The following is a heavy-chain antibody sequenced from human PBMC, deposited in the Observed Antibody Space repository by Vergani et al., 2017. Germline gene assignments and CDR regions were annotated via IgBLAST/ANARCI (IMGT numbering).Heavy chain of an antibody. CDR1: GFTFSSYG. J-gene: IGHJ4*02. D-gene: IGHD1-26*01. CDR3: ARDAFVGAYFDY. V-gene: IGHV3-30*02. Sequence: QVQLVESGGGVVQPGGSQRLSCAASGFTFSSYGMHWVRQAPGKGLEWVAFIRYDGSNKYYADSVKGRFTISRDNSKNTLYLQMNSLRAEDTAVYYCARDAFVGAYFDYWGQGTLVTVSS. CDR2: IRYDGSNK.